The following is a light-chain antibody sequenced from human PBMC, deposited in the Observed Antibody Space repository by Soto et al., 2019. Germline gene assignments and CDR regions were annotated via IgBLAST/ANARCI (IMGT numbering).Light chain of an antibody. J-gene: IGKJ4*01. CDR3: QQYGSEPLT. CDR2: GAS. V-gene: IGKV3-20*01. CDR1: QSVSTSY. Sequence: EIVLTQSPGTLSLSPGERATLSCRASQSVSTSYLAWYQQKPGQAPRLLIYGASSRATGIPDRFSGSGSGADFTLNISRLEPEDCAVYYCQQYGSEPLTFGGGTKVEIK.